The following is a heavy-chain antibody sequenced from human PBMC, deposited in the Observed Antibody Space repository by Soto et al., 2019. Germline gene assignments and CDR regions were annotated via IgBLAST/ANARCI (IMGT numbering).Heavy chain of an antibody. CDR2: INPSGGST. CDR1: GYTFTSYY. Sequence: QVQLVQSGAEVKKPGASVKVTCKASGYTFTSYYMHWVRQASGQGLEWMGIINPSGGSTSYAQKFQGRVTMTRDTSTSTVYMELSSLRSEDTAVYYCARVSRPEEHDYWGQGTLVTVSS. V-gene: IGHV1-46*03. CDR3: ARVSRPEEHDY. J-gene: IGHJ4*02. D-gene: IGHD6-6*01.